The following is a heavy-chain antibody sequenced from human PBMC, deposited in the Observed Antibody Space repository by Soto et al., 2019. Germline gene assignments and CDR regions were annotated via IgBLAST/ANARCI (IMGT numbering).Heavy chain of an antibody. CDR3: GSHDRIAVGSTTNHYYYYGMDV. D-gene: IGHD6-19*01. V-gene: IGHV5-10-1*01. J-gene: IGHJ6*04. Sequence: GHSLKISCKGSGYSFTSYWISWVRQMPGKGLEWMGRIDPSDSYTNYIPSFQGHVTISADKSIRTAYLQWSSLESSDTAMYYCGSHDRIAVGSTTNHYYYYGMDVWGKGTTVTVSS. CDR1: GYSFTSYW. CDR2: IDPSDSYT.